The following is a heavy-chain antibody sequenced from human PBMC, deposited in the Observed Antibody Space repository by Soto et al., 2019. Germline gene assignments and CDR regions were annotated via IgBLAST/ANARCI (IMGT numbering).Heavy chain of an antibody. J-gene: IGHJ4*02. Sequence: QVVLLQSGAEVKEPGSSVRVSCQVSGSTFNNFAFSWVRQAPGHWPEWMGGIVVDSNTAEYSQRFQDRVTITADTSTDTLYMELGSLTFEDTAGYYCARAIKRWEVNYYFDFWGQGTLVTVSS. CDR2: IVVDSNTA. V-gene: IGHV1-69*06. CDR3: ARAIKRWEVNYYFDF. CDR1: GSTFNNFA. D-gene: IGHD1-26*01.